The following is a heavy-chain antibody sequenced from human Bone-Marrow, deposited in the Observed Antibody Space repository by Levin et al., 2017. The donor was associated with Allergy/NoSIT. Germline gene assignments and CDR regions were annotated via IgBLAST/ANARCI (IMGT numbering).Heavy chain of an antibody. V-gene: IGHV4-39*01. CDR3: ARLVYRDILTGYYGLDAFEI. Sequence: SQTLSLTCTVSGGSIRNSSYYWGWIRQPPGKGLEWIACTYYSGSSYYNPSLRSRVTVFVETSKNQFSLKLSSVTAADTSVYYCARLVYRDILTGYYGLDAFEIWGQGTMVTVSS. CDR2: TYYSGSS. J-gene: IGHJ3*02. CDR1: GGSIRNSSYY. D-gene: IGHD3-9*01.